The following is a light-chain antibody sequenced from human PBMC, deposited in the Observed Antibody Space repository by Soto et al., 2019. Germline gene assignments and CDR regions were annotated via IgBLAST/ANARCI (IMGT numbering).Light chain of an antibody. CDR3: QQYGSSLLT. V-gene: IGKV3-20*01. Sequence: EIVLTQSPGTLSLSPGERATLSCRASQSVSSSYLAWYQQKPGQAPRLLIDGASSRAAGIPDRFSGSRSGTDFTLTISRLGPEDFSVYYCQQYGSSLLTFGQGTRLEMK. CDR1: QSVSSSY. J-gene: IGKJ5*01. CDR2: GAS.